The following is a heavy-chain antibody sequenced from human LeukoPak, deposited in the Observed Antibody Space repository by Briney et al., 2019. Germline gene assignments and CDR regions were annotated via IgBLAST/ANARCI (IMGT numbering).Heavy chain of an antibody. D-gene: IGHD3-10*01. CDR1: GFTFTNYA. CDR2: IRYDGSIT. Sequence: PGRSLRLSCAASGFTFTNYAFHWVRQAPGKGLDWVAIIRYDGSITYSTDSVRGRFTISRDNSKNTLYLQMNSLTAEDTAVYFCARDRGSFTSGTSYFDYWGQGTLVTVSS. J-gene: IGHJ4*02. V-gene: IGHV3-33*01. CDR3: ARDRGSFTSGTSYFDY.